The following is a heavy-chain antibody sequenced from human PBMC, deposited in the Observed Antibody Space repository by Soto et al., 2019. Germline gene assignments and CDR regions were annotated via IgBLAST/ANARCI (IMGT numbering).Heavy chain of an antibody. D-gene: IGHD7-27*01. J-gene: IGHJ3*02. V-gene: IGHV4-59*01. CDR2: MYYSGST. CDR1: GGSISSYY. CDR3: TSATGEANDAFDI. Sequence: QVQLQESGPGLVKPSETLSLTCTVSGGSISSYYWSWIRQPPGKGLEWIGNMYYSGSTNYNPSLKSRVTMSVDTSKNPFSLKVSSVTAADTAMYYCTSATGEANDAFDIGGQGTMVTVSS.